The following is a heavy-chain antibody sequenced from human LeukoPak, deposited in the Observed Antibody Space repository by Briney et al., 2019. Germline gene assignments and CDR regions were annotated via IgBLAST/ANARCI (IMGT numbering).Heavy chain of an antibody. D-gene: IGHD5-18*01. Sequence: SLRLSCAASGFTFDDYAMHWVRQAPGKGLEWVSGISWNSGSIGYADSVKGRFTISRDNAKNSLYLQMNSLRAEDTALYYCAKDLRGYSYGAYFDYWAREPWSPSPQ. J-gene: IGHJ4*02. CDR1: GFTFDDYA. V-gene: IGHV3-9*01. CDR2: ISWNSGSI. CDR3: AKDLRGYSYGAYFDY.